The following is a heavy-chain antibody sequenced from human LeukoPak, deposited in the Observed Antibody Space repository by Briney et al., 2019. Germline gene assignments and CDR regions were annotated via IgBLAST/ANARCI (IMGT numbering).Heavy chain of an antibody. CDR2: IFYSGST. V-gene: IGHV4-39*01. Sequence: SETLSLTCTVSGGPISGSGYYWGWLRQPPGKGLEWIGSIFYSGSTYYNPSLKSRVTISVDTTKNQFSLKVTSVTAADTAVYYCARGLYWGQGTLVTVSS. J-gene: IGHJ4*02. CDR1: GGPISGSGYY. CDR3: ARGLY.